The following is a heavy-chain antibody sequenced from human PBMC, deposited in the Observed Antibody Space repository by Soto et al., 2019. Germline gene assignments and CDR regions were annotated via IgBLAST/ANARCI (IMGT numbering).Heavy chain of an antibody. Sequence: SETLSLTCTVSGGSVSSGSYYWSWIRQPPGKGLEWIGYIHYSGSTNYNPSLKSQVAISVDTAKNQFSLRLSSLTAADTAVYYCARGDDYGGKSAFDIWGQGTMVTVSS. V-gene: IGHV4-61*01. D-gene: IGHD4-17*01. CDR2: IHYSGST. CDR1: GGSVSSGSYY. CDR3: ARGDDYGGKSAFDI. J-gene: IGHJ3*02.